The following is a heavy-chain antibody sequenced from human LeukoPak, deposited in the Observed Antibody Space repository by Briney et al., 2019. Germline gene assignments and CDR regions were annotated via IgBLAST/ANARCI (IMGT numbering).Heavy chain of an antibody. Sequence: SETLSLTCTVSGGSISSSSYYWGWIRQPPGKGLEWIGSIYYSGSTYYNPSLKSRVTISVDTSKNQFSLKLSSVTAADTAVYYCARRGSYRHYYYYMDVWGKGTTVTVSS. CDR2: IYYSGST. CDR3: ARRGSYRHYYYYMDV. V-gene: IGHV4-39*01. J-gene: IGHJ6*03. CDR1: GGSISSSSYY. D-gene: IGHD1-26*01.